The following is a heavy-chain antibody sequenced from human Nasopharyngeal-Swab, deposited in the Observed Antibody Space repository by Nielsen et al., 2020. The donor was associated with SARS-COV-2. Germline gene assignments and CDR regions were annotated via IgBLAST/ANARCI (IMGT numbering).Heavy chain of an antibody. CDR2: IIPIFGTA. J-gene: IGHJ4*02. CDR3: ASTPNYYDSSGYYFDY. D-gene: IGHD3-22*01. CDR1: GGTFSSYA. V-gene: IGHV1-69*06. Sequence: SVKVSCKASGGTFSSYAISWVRQAPGQGLEWMGGIIPIFGTANYAQKFQGRVTITADKPTSTAYMELSSLRSEDTAVYYCASTPNYYDSSGYYFDYWGQGTLVTVSS.